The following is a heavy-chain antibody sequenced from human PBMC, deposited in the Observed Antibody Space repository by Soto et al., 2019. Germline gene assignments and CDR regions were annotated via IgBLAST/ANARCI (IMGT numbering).Heavy chain of an antibody. Sequence: PGGSLRLSCAASGITFSSYAMSWVRQAPGKGLEWVSAISGSGGSTYYADSVKGRFTISRDNSKNTLYLEMNSLRAEDTAVYYCAKDLVSGGPRYFDYWGQGTLVTVS. J-gene: IGHJ4*02. CDR2: ISGSGGST. CDR3: AKDLVSGGPRYFDY. D-gene: IGHD1-26*01. CDR1: GITFSSYA. V-gene: IGHV3-23*01.